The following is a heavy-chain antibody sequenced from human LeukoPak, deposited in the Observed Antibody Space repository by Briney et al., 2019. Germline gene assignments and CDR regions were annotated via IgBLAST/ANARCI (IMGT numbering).Heavy chain of an antibody. Sequence: PSETLSLTCTVSGGSISSYYWSWIRQPPGQGLEWIGYIYYSGGANYNPSLKSRVTISVDTSKNQFSLKLSSVTPADTAVYYCARVYDFWSGYCTFDYWGQGTLVTVSS. CDR2: IYYSGGA. CDR1: GGSISSYY. J-gene: IGHJ4*02. V-gene: IGHV4-59*01. D-gene: IGHD3-3*01. CDR3: ARVYDFWSGYCTFDY.